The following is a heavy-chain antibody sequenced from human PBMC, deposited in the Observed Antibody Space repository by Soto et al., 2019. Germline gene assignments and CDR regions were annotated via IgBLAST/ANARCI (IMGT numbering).Heavy chain of an antibody. D-gene: IGHD6-13*01. J-gene: IGHJ4*02. Sequence: GSLRLSCAASGXTFSSYAMSWVRQAPGKGLEWVSAISGSGGSTYYADSVKGRFTISIYNSKNTLYLQMNSLIAEDTAVYYCAKDSLYSSRFFDYWGKGNLVTVSS. V-gene: IGHV3-23*01. CDR2: ISGSGGST. CDR3: AKDSLYSSRFFDY. CDR1: GXTFSSYA.